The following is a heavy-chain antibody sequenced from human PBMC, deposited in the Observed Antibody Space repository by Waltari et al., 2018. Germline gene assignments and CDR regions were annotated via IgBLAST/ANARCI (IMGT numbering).Heavy chain of an antibody. CDR1: EYSISTGFY. CDR3: ARHRLDRGDSFDF. CDR2: IYHLGKN. V-gene: IGHV4-38-2*02. D-gene: IGHD3-22*01. Sequence: QVQLQESGPGLVKPSGTLSLTCSVSEYSISTGFYWGWVRQTPGKGLERIGSIYHLGKNRDNPPLSSRAAVSMDMSKNQFSLRLTAVTAADTAVYYCARHRLDRGDSFDFWGQGVLVTVSS. J-gene: IGHJ4*02.